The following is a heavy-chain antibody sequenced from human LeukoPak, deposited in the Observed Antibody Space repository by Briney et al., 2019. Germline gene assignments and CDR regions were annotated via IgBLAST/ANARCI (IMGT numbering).Heavy chain of an antibody. CDR3: ARLQIAVAGTPIDY. CDR1: GGTFSSYA. D-gene: IGHD6-19*01. Sequence: GSSVQVSCKASGGTFSSYAISWVRQAPGQGLEWMGGIIPIFGTANYAQKFQGRVTITADESTSTAYMELSSLRSEDTAVYYCARLQIAVAGTPIDYWGQGTLVTVSS. CDR2: IIPIFGTA. J-gene: IGHJ4*02. V-gene: IGHV1-69*01.